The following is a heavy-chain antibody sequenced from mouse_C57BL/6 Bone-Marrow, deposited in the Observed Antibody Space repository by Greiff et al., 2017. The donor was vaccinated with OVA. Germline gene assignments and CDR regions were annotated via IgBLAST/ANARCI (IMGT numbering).Heavy chain of an antibody. CDR3: ARDLYYYGSRYYFDY. D-gene: IGHD1-1*01. CDR2: IDPSDSET. CDR1: GYTFTSYW. Sequence: QVQLQQPGAELVRPGSSVKLSCKASGYTFTSYWMHWVKQRPIQGLEWIGNIDPSDSETHYNQKFKDKATLTVDKSSSTAYMQLSSLTSEDSAVYYCARDLYYYGSRYYFDYWGQGTTLTVSS. V-gene: IGHV1-52*01. J-gene: IGHJ2*01.